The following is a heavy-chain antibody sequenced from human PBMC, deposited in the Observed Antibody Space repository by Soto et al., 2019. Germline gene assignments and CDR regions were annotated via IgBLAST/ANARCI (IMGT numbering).Heavy chain of an antibody. CDR2: IYYSGST. D-gene: IGHD3-22*01. CDR3: ARESQFITPPEYYFDY. CDR1: GGSISSGGYY. Sequence: SETLSLTCTVSGGSISSGGYYWSRIRQHPGKGLEWIGYIYYSGSTYYNPSLKSRVTISVDTSKNQFSLKLSSVTAADTAVYYCARESQFITPPEYYFDYWGQGTLVTVSS. J-gene: IGHJ4*02. V-gene: IGHV4-31*03.